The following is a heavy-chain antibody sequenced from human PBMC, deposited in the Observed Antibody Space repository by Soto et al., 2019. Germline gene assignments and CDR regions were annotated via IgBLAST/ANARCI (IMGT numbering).Heavy chain of an antibody. CDR3: ARDLPKRVVGATYYCYGMDV. CDR2: INAYNGNT. J-gene: IGHJ6*02. D-gene: IGHD2-15*01. V-gene: IGHV1-18*04. CDR1: GYTFTGNS. Sequence: ASVNVSCKASGYTFTGNSLHWVRQAPGQGLERMGWINAYNGNTNYAQKLQGRVTMTTDTSTSTAYMELRSLRSDDTAVYYCARDLPKRVVGATYYCYGMDVWGQGTTVTVSS.